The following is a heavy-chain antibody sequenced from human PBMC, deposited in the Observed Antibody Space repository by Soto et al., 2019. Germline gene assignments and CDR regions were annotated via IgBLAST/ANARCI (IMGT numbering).Heavy chain of an antibody. V-gene: IGHV3-23*01. D-gene: IGHD7-27*01. J-gene: IGHJ4*02. CDR3: AEAWGIDY. CDR2: ISGSGSST. CDR1: GFTFSSYT. Sequence: GSLRLSCAASGFTFSSYTMSWVRQAPGKGLEWVSTISGSGSSTYSADSVKGRFTISRDNSKNTLYLQMNSLRVEDTAIYYCAEAWGIDYWGQGTLVTVSS.